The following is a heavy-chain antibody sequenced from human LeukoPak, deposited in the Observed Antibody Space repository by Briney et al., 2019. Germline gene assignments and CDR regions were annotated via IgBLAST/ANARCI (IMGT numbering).Heavy chain of an antibody. Sequence: PSETLSLTCAVYGGSFSGYYWSWIRQPPGKGLEWIGEINHSGSTNYNPSLKSRVTISVDTSKNQFSLKLSSVTAADTAVYYCARGKISRLLWFGELRWHDAFDIWGQGTMVTVSS. J-gene: IGHJ3*02. V-gene: IGHV4-34*01. D-gene: IGHD3-10*01. CDR2: INHSGST. CDR3: ARGKISRLLWFGELRWHDAFDI. CDR1: GGSFSGYY.